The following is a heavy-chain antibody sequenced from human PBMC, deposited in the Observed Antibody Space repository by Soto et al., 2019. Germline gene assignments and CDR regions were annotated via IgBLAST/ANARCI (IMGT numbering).Heavy chain of an antibody. CDR2: IYYSGTT. Sequence: PSETLSLTCTVSGDSISGAGYYWTWIRQHPGKGLEWIGNIYYSGTTSYNPSLKSRVTISLDTSKNQFSLRLTSVTAADTAMYYFARDRPGITSPGIKTYNWLDPWGQGTLVTVSS. CDR1: GDSISGAGYY. D-gene: IGHD1-20*01. V-gene: IGHV4-31*03. CDR3: ARDRPGITSPGIKTYNWLDP. J-gene: IGHJ5*02.